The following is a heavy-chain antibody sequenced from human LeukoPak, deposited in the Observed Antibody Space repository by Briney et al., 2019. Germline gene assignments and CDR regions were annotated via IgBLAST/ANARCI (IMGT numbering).Heavy chain of an antibody. CDR3: GRDFGLTGTKRSFDI. D-gene: IGHD1-7*01. J-gene: IGHJ3*02. V-gene: IGHV3-11*01. CDR2: ISGSGTTM. CDR1: GFTFSDYY. Sequence: SGGSLRLSCAASGFTFSDYYMGWIRQAPGKGVEWLSYISGSGTTMYYADSVKGRFTISRDNAKNSLDLQMNSLRAEDTALYYCGRDFGLTGTKRSFDIWGQGTMVTVSS.